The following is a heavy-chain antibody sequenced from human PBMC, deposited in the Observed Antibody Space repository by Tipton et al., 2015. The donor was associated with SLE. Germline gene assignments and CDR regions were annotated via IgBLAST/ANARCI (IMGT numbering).Heavy chain of an antibody. D-gene: IGHD3-22*01. V-gene: IGHV4-59*11. Sequence: LSLTCTVSGGSISDHYWTWIRQPPGKGLEWLAYVFYSGSSNFNRAHYNPSLMGRVTISVDTSKNQFSLHLTSVTSADTAVYYCATYFYDATGYQSVDDWGQGALVTVSS. J-gene: IGHJ4*02. CDR2: VFYSGSS. CDR3: ATYFYDATGYQSVDD. CDR1: GGSISDHY.